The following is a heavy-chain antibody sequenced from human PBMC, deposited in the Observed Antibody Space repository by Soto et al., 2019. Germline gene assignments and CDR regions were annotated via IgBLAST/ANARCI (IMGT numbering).Heavy chain of an antibody. D-gene: IGHD3-10*01. Sequence: EVQLVESGGGLVQPGGSLRLSCAASGFTLSGRSMHWVRQAPGKGLVWVSGIDNAGTDSTYADSVKGRFNSSRDNAKNMLYLQMNSLRVEDTAVYYCARGWFGPDVWGKGTKVTVSS. J-gene: IGHJ6*04. CDR2: IDNAGTDS. V-gene: IGHV3-74*01. CDR3: ARGWFGPDV. CDR1: GFTLSGRS.